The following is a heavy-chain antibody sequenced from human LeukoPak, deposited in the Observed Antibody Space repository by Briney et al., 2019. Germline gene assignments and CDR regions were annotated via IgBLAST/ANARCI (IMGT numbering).Heavy chain of an antibody. Sequence: PGGSLSLSCAASGFTFSNAWMSWVRHAPGKGLECVGRIKSKTDGGTTDYAAPVKGRFTISRDDSKNTLYLQMNSLKTEYTAVYYCTTDEGGYYSHPGYWGQGTLVTVSS. D-gene: IGHD3-22*01. CDR1: GFTFSNAW. CDR2: IKSKTDGGTT. V-gene: IGHV3-15*01. CDR3: TTDEGGYYSHPGY. J-gene: IGHJ4*02.